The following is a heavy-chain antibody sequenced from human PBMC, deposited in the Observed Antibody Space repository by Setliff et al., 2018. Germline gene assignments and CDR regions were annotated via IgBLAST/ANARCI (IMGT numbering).Heavy chain of an antibody. CDR3: ARGRRDGYKGGFDP. V-gene: IGHV5-51*01. D-gene: IGHD5-12*01. CDR1: GYSFTSHW. CDR2: IYPRDSDT. Sequence: PGESLTISCKGSGYSFTSHWIGWVRQMPGKGLEWLGIIYPRDSDTRYSPSFQGQVTISADKSISTAYLQWRSLKASDTAMYYCARGRRDGYKGGFDPWGQGTLVTVSS. J-gene: IGHJ5*02.